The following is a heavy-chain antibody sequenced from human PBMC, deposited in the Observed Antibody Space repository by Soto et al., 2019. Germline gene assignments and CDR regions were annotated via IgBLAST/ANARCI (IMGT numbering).Heavy chain of an antibody. CDR2: MNPNSGGT. CDR3: ARSYNWNYLFDY. V-gene: IGHV1-2*02. Sequence: QVQLVQSGAEVKKPGASVKVSCKASGYTFIGYEMHWVRQAPGQGLEWMGWMNPNSGGTKNAQKFQGRVTMTRDTSISTAYMELSRLRSDDTAVYYCARSYNWNYLFDYWGQGTLVTVSS. CDR1: GYTFIGYE. J-gene: IGHJ4*02. D-gene: IGHD1-7*01.